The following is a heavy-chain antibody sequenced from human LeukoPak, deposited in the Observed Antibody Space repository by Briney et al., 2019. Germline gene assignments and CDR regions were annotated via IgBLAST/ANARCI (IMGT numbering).Heavy chain of an antibody. CDR1: GFTFDDYA. J-gene: IGHJ4*02. Sequence: PGGSLRLSCAASGFTFDDYAMHWVRQAPGKGLEWVSLISGDGGITYYADSVKGRFTISRDNSKNSLYLQMNSLRTEDTAFYYCTKDLSNGYSYGDDYCGQGTLVTVSS. D-gene: IGHD5-18*01. CDR3: TKDLSNGYSYGDDY. V-gene: IGHV3-43*02. CDR2: ISGDGGIT.